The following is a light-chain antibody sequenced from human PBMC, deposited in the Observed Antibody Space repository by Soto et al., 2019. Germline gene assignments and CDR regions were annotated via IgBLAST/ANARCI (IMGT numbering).Light chain of an antibody. Sequence: QSALTQPASVSGSPGQSITISCTGTSSDVGGYNYVSWYQHHPGKAPKLMLYEVSKRPSGVSNRFSGSKSGDKASLIISGLQAEDEADYYCSSYTSTGTVVFGGGTQLTVL. CDR2: EVS. CDR1: SSDVGGYNY. J-gene: IGLJ7*01. V-gene: IGLV2-14*01. CDR3: SSYTSTGTVV.